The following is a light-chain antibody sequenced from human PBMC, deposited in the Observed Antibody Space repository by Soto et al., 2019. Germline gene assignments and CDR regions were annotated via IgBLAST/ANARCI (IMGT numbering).Light chain of an antibody. CDR2: EVT. V-gene: IGLV2-14*01. CDR3: TSYSSGSTHVL. J-gene: IGLJ2*01. Sequence: QSVLTQPASVSGSPGQSITISCTGTGSDVGGYNYVSWYQQHPGKAPKVLISEVTNRPSGVSNHFSGSKSGNTASLTISGLRAADDADYYCTSYSSGSTHVLFGGGTKLTVL. CDR1: GSDVGGYNY.